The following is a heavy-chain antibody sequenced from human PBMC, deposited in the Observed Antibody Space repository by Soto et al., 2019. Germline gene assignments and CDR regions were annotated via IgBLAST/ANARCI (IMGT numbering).Heavy chain of an antibody. V-gene: IGHV1-8*02. D-gene: IGHD6-13*01. Sequence: ASVKVSCKASGYTFTGYDMHWVRQAPGQGLEWMGWMNPNSGNTGYAQKFQGRVTMTRNTSISTAYMELSSLRSEDTAVYYCARDYSSSWYWWFDPWGQGTLVTVSS. CDR3: ARDYSSSWYWWFDP. J-gene: IGHJ5*02. CDR1: GYTFTGYD. CDR2: MNPNSGNT.